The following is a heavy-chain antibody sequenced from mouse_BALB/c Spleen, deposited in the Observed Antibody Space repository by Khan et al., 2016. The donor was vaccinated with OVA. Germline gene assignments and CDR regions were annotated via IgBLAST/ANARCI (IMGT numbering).Heavy chain of an antibody. Sequence: EVQLQESGPGLVKPSQSLSLTCTVTGYSITSCYVWNWIRQFPGDILGWMGYISYSGSTNYNHTPKRQISITRDTSKNKTFLQLNSVTTEDTATYYCARTARIKYWGQGTTLTVSS. CDR3: ARTARIKY. D-gene: IGHD1-2*01. CDR2: ISYSGST. J-gene: IGHJ2*01. CDR1: GYSITSCYV. V-gene: IGHV3-2*02.